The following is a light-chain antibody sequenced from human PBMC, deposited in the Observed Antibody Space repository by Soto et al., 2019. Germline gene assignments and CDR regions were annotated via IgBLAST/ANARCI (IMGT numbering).Light chain of an antibody. J-gene: IGKJ1*01. CDR3: QQYADSPRT. CDR2: GAS. CDR1: QSVDSRY. V-gene: IGKV3-20*01. Sequence: EIVLTQSPGTLSLSPGERATLSCRASQSVDSRYLAWYQQKPGQAPRLLIYGASNRATGIPDRFSGSGSGTDFTLTISRLEPEDFAVYYCQQYADSPRTFGQGTKVEIK.